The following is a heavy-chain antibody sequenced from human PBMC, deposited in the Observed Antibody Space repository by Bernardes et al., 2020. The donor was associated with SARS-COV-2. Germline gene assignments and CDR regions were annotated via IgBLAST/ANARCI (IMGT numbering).Heavy chain of an antibody. CDR1: GGSISNYY. D-gene: IGHD1-26*01. CDR2: IYYNGNS. J-gene: IGHJ6*02. CDR3: ARDRYSGSYYSGYYPGMDV. Sequence: SETLSLTCSVSGGSISNYYWTWIRQPPGKGLEWIGYIYYNGNSKYNPSLKSRITTNPDTTKNQFLLQLNTVTPEDTAVYYCARDRYSGSYYSGYYPGMDVWGQGTTVTVS. V-gene: IGHV4-59*12.